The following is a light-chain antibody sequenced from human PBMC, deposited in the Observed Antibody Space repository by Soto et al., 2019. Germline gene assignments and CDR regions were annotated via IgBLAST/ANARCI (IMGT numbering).Light chain of an antibody. CDR1: SSDVGTYNY. CDR2: EVT. V-gene: IGLV2-8*01. J-gene: IGLJ1*01. CDR3: SSYAGSNNYV. Sequence: QSVLTQPPSASGSPVQSVTISCTGTSSDVGTYNYVSWYQQHPGKAPKLMIYEVTKRPSGVPDRFSGSRSGNTASLTVSGLQGEEEADYYCSSYAGSNNYVFGTGTKLTVL.